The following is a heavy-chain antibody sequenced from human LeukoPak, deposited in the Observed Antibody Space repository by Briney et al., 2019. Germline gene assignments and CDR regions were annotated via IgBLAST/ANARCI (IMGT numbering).Heavy chain of an antibody. CDR3: AKRLGTAGFDY. V-gene: IGHV3-53*01. Sequence: GGSLRLSCAASGFTVSSNYMSWVRQAPGKGLEWVSVIGSGGGTYSADSVTGRFTISRDNSKNTLYLQMNSLRAEDTAVYYCAKRLGTAGFDYWGQGTLVTVSS. CDR2: IGSGGGT. D-gene: IGHD1/OR15-1a*01. CDR1: GFTVSSNY. J-gene: IGHJ4*02.